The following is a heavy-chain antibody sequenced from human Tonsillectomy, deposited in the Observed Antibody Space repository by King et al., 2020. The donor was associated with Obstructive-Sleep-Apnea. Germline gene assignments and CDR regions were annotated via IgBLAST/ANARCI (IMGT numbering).Heavy chain of an antibody. V-gene: IGHV7-4-1*02. Sequence: VQLVESGSELKKPGASVKVSCKASGYSFATYGMSWVRQAPGQGLEWMGWINTDTGNPTYAQGFTGRFVFSFDTSVSTAYLAISSLKAEDTAVYYCARVEGGSFSGGRCHGDYLHYWGQGTLVPVSS. J-gene: IGHJ4*02. CDR3: ARVEGGSFSGGRCHGDYLHY. D-gene: IGHD2-15*01. CDR2: INTDTGNP. CDR1: GYSFATYG.